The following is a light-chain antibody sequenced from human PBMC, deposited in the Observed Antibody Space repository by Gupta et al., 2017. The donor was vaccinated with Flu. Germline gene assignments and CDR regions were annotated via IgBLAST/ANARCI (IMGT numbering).Light chain of an antibody. CDR3: QGLT. CDR2: DAS. V-gene: IGKV3-11*01. J-gene: IGKJ4*01. CDR1: QSIAIY. Sequence: VLTQSPATLSLSPGERATLSCKSSQSIAIYLTWYQHKPGQAPRLLIYDASKRATGVPARFSGSGSGTDFTLTISSLEPEDCAVYYCQGLTFGGGTRVEMK.